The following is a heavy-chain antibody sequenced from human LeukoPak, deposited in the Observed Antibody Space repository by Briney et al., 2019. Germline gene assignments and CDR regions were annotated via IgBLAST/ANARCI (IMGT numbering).Heavy chain of an antibody. V-gene: IGHV1-69*06. CDR2: IIPIFGTA. CDR3: ARGSIVVVTASDAFDI. J-gene: IGHJ3*02. CDR1: GYTFTGYY. D-gene: IGHD2-21*02. Sequence: SVKVSCKASGYTFTGYYMHWVRQAPGQGLEWMGGIIPIFGTANYAQKFQGRVTITADKSTSTAYMELSSLRSEDTAVYYCARGSIVVVTASDAFDIWGQGTMVTVSS.